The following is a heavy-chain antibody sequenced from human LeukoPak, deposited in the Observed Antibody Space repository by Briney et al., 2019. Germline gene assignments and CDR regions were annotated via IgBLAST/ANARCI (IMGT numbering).Heavy chain of an antibody. D-gene: IGHD6-19*01. V-gene: IGHV3-30*03. Sequence: GGSLRLSCAASRFTFSSYGMHWVRRAPGKGLEWVAVISYDGSFIKYADSVEGRFTISRDNSKNTLYLQMNSLRPEDTAVYCCARIAVPGKAYNYFDPWGQGTLVTVSS. CDR1: RFTFSSYG. J-gene: IGHJ5*02. CDR2: ISYDGSFI. CDR3: ARIAVPGKAYNYFDP.